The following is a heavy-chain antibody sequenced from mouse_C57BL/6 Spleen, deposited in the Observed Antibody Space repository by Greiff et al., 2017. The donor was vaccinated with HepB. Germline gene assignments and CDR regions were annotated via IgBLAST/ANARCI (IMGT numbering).Heavy chain of an antibody. V-gene: IGHV5-4*01. J-gene: IGHJ3*01. CDR1: GFTFSSYA. CDR3: ARALYYYGSSPFAY. Sequence: EVQWVESGGGLVKPGGSLKLSCAASGFTFSSYAMSWVRQTPEKRLEWVATISDGGSYTYYPDNVKGRFTISRDNAKNNLYLQMSHLKSEDTAMYYCARALYYYGSSPFAYWGQGTLVTVSA. D-gene: IGHD1-1*01. CDR2: ISDGGSYT.